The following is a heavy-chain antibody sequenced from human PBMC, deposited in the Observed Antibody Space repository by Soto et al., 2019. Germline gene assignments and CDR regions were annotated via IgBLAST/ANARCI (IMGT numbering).Heavy chain of an antibody. CDR2: ISAYNGNT. Sequence: ASVKVSFKASGYTFTSYGISWVRQAPGQGLEWMGWISAYNGNTNYAQKLQGRVTMTTDTSTSTAYMELRSLRSDDTAVYYCANEYYYDSSGLPNYGMDVWGQGTTVTVSS. CDR1: GYTFTSYG. V-gene: IGHV1-18*04. J-gene: IGHJ6*02. D-gene: IGHD3-22*01. CDR3: ANEYYYDSSGLPNYGMDV.